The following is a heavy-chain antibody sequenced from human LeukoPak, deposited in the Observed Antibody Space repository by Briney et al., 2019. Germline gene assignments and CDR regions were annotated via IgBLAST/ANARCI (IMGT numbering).Heavy chain of an antibody. V-gene: IGHV7-4-1*02. J-gene: IGHJ4*02. CDR1: GYTFTSYA. CDR2: INTNTGNP. D-gene: IGHD6-13*01. Sequence: GASVKVSCKASGYTFTSYAMNWVRQAPGQGLEWMGWINTNTGNPTYAQGFTGRFVFSLDTSVSTAYLQISSLKAEDTAVYYCAREGRSGSSWYLANWGQGVLVTVSS. CDR3: AREGRSGSSWYLAN.